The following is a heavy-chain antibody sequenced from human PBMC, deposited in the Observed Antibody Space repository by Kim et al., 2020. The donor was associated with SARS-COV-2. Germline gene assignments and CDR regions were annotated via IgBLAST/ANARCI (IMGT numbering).Heavy chain of an antibody. V-gene: IGHV4-30-2*01. D-gene: IGHD6-13*01. Sequence: PSLKSRVTISVDRSKNQFSLKLSSVTAADTAVYYCARVGSSSWYGVIDYWGQGTLVTVSS. CDR3: ARVGSSSWYGVIDY. J-gene: IGHJ4*02.